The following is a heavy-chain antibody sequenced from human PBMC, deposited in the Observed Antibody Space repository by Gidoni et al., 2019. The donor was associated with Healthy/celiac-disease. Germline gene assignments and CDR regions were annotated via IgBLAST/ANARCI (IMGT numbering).Heavy chain of an antibody. J-gene: IGHJ4*02. CDR1: GGSFSGYY. CDR3: ARGGGSGLYYFDY. D-gene: IGHD3-10*01. V-gene: IGHV4-34*01. CDR2: INHSGST. Sequence: QVQLQQWGAGLLKPSETLSLTCAVYGGSFSGYYWSWIRQPPGKGLEWIGEINHSGSTNYNPSLKSRVTISVDTSKNQFSLKLSSVTAADTAVYYCARGGGSGLYYFDYWGQGTLVTVSS.